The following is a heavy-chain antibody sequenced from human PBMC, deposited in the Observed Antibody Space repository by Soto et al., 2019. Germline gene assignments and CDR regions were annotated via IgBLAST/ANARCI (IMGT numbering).Heavy chain of an antibody. J-gene: IGHJ6*02. Sequence: QLQLQESGPGLVKPSETLSLTCTVSCGSISSSTYYWCWIRQPPGKGLERIGMIYYSGSAYYNPSLKSRVTISLDTSKTQFSLRLRSGTAADTAVYYCARHGVDYGDYASYYYYCMDVWGRGTTVTVSS. CDR1: CGSISSSTYY. V-gene: IGHV4-39*01. CDR3: ARHGVDYGDYASYYYYCMDV. D-gene: IGHD4-17*01. CDR2: IYYSGSA.